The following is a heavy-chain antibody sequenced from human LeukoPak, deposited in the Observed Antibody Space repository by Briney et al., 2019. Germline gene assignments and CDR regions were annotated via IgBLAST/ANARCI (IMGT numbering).Heavy chain of an antibody. CDR2: IDHSGGST. V-gene: IGHV1-46*01. D-gene: IGHD3-10*01. Sequence: GASVKVSCKASACTFSNYLLHWVRQAPGQGLEWMGRIDHSGGSTDYAQKFQGRVTMTRDASTSTVYMDLSSLRPEDTAVYYCARDLGLRGVTNWFDPWGQGTLVTVSS. CDR1: ACTFSNYL. J-gene: IGHJ5*02. CDR3: ARDLGLRGVTNWFDP.